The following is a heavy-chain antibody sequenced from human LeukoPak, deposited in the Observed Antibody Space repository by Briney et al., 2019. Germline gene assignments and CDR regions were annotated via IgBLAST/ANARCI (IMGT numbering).Heavy chain of an antibody. CDR3: ARDRGVATKGYYYYYVDV. D-gene: IGHD5-12*01. V-gene: IGHV3-7*01. J-gene: IGHJ6*03. CDR2: IKQDGSEK. Sequence: GGSLRLSCAASGFTFSSYWMSWVRQAPGKGLEWVANIKQDGSEKYYVDSVKGRFTISRDNAKNSLYLQMNSLRAEDTAVYYCARDRGVATKGYYYYYVDVWGKGTTVTVSS. CDR1: GFTFSSYW.